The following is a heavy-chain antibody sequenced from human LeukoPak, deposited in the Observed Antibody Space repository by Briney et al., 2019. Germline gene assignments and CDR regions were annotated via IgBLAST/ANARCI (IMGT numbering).Heavy chain of an antibody. CDR1: GFTVSSNY. J-gene: IGHJ6*02. V-gene: IGHV3-66*01. Sequence: PGGSLRLSCAASGFTVSSNYMSWVRQAPGKGLEWVSIIYSGGTTYYADSVKGRFTISRDNSKNTLYLRMNSLRAEDTAVYYCARCNSPYYYGMDVWGQGTTVTVSS. D-gene: IGHD4-23*01. CDR2: IYSGGTT. CDR3: ARCNSPYYYGMDV.